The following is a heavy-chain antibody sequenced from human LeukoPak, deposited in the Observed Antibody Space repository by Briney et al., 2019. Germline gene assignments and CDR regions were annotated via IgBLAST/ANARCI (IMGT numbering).Heavy chain of an antibody. CDR2: IRQDGSEE. V-gene: IGHV3-7*04. J-gene: IGHJ4*02. CDR1: GFTISQYW. CDR3: AKEGGSSWHDY. Sequence: AGSLRLSCAASGFTISQYWMGWVRQAPGKGLEWVANIRQDGSEEYYVDSVKGRFTISRDYAKNSLYLQMNSLRADDTAVYYCAKEGGSSWHDYWGQGTLVTVSP. D-gene: IGHD6-13*01.